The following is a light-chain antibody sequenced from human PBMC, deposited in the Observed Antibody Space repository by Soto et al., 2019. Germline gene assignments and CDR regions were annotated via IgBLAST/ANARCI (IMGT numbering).Light chain of an antibody. CDR1: QSISNW. CDR2: NAS. V-gene: IGKV1-5*01. Sequence: DLQMTQSPSTLSASEPDRLTITCPANQSISNWLAWYQQKPGKVPKLLIYNASTLDYGVPSRFSGSGSGTEFTLTISSLQPEDFAAYYCHQRNNWPLTFGGGTKVEIK. CDR3: HQRNNWPLT. J-gene: IGKJ4*01.